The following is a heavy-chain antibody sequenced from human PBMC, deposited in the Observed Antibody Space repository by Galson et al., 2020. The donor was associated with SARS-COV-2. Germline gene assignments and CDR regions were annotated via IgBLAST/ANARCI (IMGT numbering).Heavy chain of an antibody. CDR3: ARDCSSSNCHPSYSGMDV. J-gene: IGHJ6*02. V-gene: IGHV4-59*01. Sequence: ETSETLSLTCTVSGGSISHYYWTWIRQPPGKGLEWIGYIGYTGITNYNPSLRTRVIMSVDTSMNQFSLELRSVTAADTAVYYCARDCSSSNCHPSYSGMDVWGQGTTVTVSS. CDR1: GGSISHYY. CDR2: IGYTGIT. D-gene: IGHD2-2*01.